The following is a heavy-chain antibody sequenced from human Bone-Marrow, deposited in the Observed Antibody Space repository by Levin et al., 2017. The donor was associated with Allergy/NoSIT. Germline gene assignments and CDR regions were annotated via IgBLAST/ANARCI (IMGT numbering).Heavy chain of an antibody. CDR1: GFTFSNAW. CDR2: IKSKTDGGTT. D-gene: IGHD4-11*01. V-gene: IGHV3-15*01. CDR3: TTDSRAYSNYGDYGMDG. J-gene: IGHJ6*02. Sequence: SCAASGFTFSNAWMSWVRQAPGKGLEWVGRIKSKTDGGTTDHAAPVKGRFTISRDDSKNTLYLQMNSLKTEDTAVYYCTTDSRAYSNYGDYGMDGWGQGTTVTVAS.